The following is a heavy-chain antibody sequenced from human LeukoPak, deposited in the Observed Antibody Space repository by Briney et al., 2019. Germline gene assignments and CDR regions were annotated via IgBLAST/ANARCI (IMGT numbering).Heavy chain of an antibody. CDR3: ARHMPSKVVAATRVGY. D-gene: IGHD2-15*01. CDR2: IYYSGST. CDR1: GGSISSSSYY. J-gene: IGHJ4*02. V-gene: IGHV4-39*01. Sequence: PSETLSLTCTVSGGSISSSSYYWGRIRQPPRKGLEWIGSIYYSGSTYYNPSLKSRVTISVDTSKNQFSLKLSSVTAADTAVYYCARHMPSKVVAATRVGYWGQGTLVTVSS.